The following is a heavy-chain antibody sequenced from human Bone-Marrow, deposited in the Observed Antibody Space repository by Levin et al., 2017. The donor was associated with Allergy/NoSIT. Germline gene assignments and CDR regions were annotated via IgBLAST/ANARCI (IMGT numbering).Heavy chain of an antibody. Sequence: PWASVKVSCKTSGYTFTDYYIHWLRQAPGQGLEWLGWMNPDTGATNSEEKFQGRVTMTRDTSINTAYMEMSRLRSDDTAIYFCARDLSFYESGGYWAYWGQGSLVTVSS. J-gene: IGHJ4*02. CDR2: MNPDTGAT. CDR3: ARDLSFYESGGYWAY. CDR1: GYTFTDYY. V-gene: IGHV1-2*02. D-gene: IGHD3-22*01.